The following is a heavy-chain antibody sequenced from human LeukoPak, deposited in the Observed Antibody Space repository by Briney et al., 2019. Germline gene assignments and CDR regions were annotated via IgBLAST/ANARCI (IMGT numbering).Heavy chain of an antibody. CDR1: GYTFVTYG. D-gene: IGHD3-10*01. J-gene: IGHJ3*02. CDR3: ARDYYGSGSYYDLDAFDI. CDR2: ISSYNGNT. Sequence: ASVKVSCNASGYTFVTYGISWVRQAPGQGLEWMGRISSYNGNTEYAQKFQGRVTMTTDTSTSTAYMQVRSLRSDDTAVYYCARDYYGSGSYYDLDAFDIWGQGTMVTVSS. V-gene: IGHV1-18*04.